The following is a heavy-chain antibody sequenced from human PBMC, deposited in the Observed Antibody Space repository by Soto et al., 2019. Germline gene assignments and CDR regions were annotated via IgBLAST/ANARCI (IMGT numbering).Heavy chain of an antibody. J-gene: IGHJ4*02. D-gene: IGHD1-1*01. CDR1: GFTFKSYG. CDR3: AKEGLYKTLDY. CDR2: ISYDGNNK. V-gene: IGHV3-30*18. Sequence: GGSLRLSCAASGFTFKSYGMHWVRQAPGKGLEWVAVISYDGNNKYYADSVKGRFTISRDIPKNTLYLQLNSLRAEDTAVYYCAKEGLYKTLDYWGQGTLVTVSS.